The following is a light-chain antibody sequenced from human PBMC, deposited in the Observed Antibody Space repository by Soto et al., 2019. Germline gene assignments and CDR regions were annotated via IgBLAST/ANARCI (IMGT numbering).Light chain of an antibody. Sequence: EIVLTQSPGTLSLSPGERATLSCRASQSISSSYLAWYQQKPGQAPRLLIYAASSRATGIPDRFGGSVSGTVFTLTISGLEPEDFAVYYCQQYGSSSYTFGQGTQLEIK. CDR3: QQYGSSSYT. V-gene: IGKV3-20*01. CDR2: AAS. CDR1: QSISSSY. J-gene: IGKJ2*01.